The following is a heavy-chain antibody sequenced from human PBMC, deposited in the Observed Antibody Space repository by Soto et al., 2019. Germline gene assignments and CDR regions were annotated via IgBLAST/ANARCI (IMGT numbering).Heavy chain of an antibody. V-gene: IGHV4-34*01. CDR2: INHSGST. D-gene: IGHD3-22*01. CDR1: GGSFSGYY. J-gene: IGHJ4*02. CDR3: ARGPSNYYDTSGGDY. Sequence: SETLSLTCAVFGGSFSGYYWSWIRQPPGKGLEWIGEINHSGSTNYNPSLKSRVTISVDTSKTQFSLNLRSVTAADTAVYYCARGPSNYYDTSGGDYWGRGTLVTVSS.